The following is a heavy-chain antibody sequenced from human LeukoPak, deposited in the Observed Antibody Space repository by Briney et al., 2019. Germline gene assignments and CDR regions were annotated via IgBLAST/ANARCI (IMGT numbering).Heavy chain of an antibody. D-gene: IGHD1-26*01. CDR1: GGSIGGYY. Sequence: SETLSLICTVSGGSIGGYYWSWIRQPPGKGLEWIGYIYYSGSTNYNPSLKSRVTISVDTSKNQFSLNLSSVTAADTALYYCARDRPSGSYYMDVWGQGTTVTVSS. CDR2: IYYSGST. V-gene: IGHV4-59*01. CDR3: ARDRPSGSYYMDV. J-gene: IGHJ6*03.